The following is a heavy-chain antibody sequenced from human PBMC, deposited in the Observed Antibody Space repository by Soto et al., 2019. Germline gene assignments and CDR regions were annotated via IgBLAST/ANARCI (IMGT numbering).Heavy chain of an antibody. CDR3: ARVNWHWFDP. J-gene: IGHJ5*02. V-gene: IGHV3-7*01. Sequence: GGSLRLSCAASGFTFNSYLMSWVRQAPGKGLEWVANIKQDGSEKYYVDSLKGRFTISRDNAKNSLYLQMNSLRVEDTAGYYCARVNWHWFDPWGQGTLVTVSS. CDR2: IKQDGSEK. CDR1: GFTFNSYL.